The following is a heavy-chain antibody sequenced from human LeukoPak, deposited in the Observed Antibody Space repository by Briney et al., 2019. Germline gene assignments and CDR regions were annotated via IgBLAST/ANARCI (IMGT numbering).Heavy chain of an antibody. V-gene: IGHV4-59*01. D-gene: IGHD5-12*01. Sequence: SETLSLTCTLSGGSISTYYWSWIRQPPGKGLEWIGYIYHSGSTNYNPPLKSRVTISVDTSKNQFSLKLSSVTAADTAVYYCARGGGYASPIGYWGQGALVTVS. J-gene: IGHJ4*02. CDR1: GGSISTYY. CDR3: ARGGGYASPIGY. CDR2: IYHSGST.